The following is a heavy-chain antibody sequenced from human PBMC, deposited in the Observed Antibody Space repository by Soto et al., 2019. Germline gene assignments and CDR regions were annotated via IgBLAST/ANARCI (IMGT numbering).Heavy chain of an antibody. V-gene: IGHV2-5*02. CDR3: AHHPYYGLGTYSFDY. CDR2: IYWDDDK. D-gene: IGHD3-10*01. Sequence: QITLKESGPTLVKPTQTLTLTCTFSGFSLSTSGGGVGWIRQPPGKALEWLAVIYWDDDKRSSSSLKSRLTIIKDTSKNQVVLTMTNMDTVDTATYYCAHHPYYGLGTYSFDYWGQGILVTVSS. CDR1: GFSLSTSGGG. J-gene: IGHJ4*02.